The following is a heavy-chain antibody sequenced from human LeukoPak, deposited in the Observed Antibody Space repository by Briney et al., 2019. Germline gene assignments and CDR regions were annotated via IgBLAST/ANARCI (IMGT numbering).Heavy chain of an antibody. Sequence: SETLSLTCTVSGGSISSSRYYWGWIRQPPGKGLEWIRSIYYSGSTYYNPSLKSRVTISVDTSKNQFSLKLSSVTAADTAVYYCARETWIQLWLQDYWGQGTLVTVSS. J-gene: IGHJ4*02. D-gene: IGHD5-18*01. CDR3: ARETWIQLWLQDY. CDR1: GGSISSSRYY. V-gene: IGHV4-39*01. CDR2: IYYSGST.